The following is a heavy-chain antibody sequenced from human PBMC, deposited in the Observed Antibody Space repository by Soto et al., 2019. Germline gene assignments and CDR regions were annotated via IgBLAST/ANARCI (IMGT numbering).Heavy chain of an antibody. CDR2: IHPGDSDT. CDR1: GFSFSRYT. J-gene: IGHJ6*02. CDR3: TLSYGDSYYYYYGMDV. D-gene: IGHD4-17*01. Sequence: GESLKISCVGSGFSFSRYTVGWVRQVPGKGLEWMGVIHPGDSDTIYSPSFQGQVTISADKSVSTAYLQWSSLKASDTAMYYCTLSYGDSYYYYYGMDVWGQGTTVTVSS. V-gene: IGHV5-51*01.